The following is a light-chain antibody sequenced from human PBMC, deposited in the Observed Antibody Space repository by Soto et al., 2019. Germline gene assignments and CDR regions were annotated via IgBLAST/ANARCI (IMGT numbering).Light chain of an antibody. CDR1: TSDVGGYNF. CDR3: SSYVSSSTWV. J-gene: IGLJ3*02. Sequence: QSALTQPASVSGSPGQSITISCTGTTSDVGGYNFVSWYQQFPGKAPKLMIYEVTTRPSGVSNRFSGSKSGNTASLTISGLQAEDEAAYYCSSYVSSSTWVFGGGTKLTVL. CDR2: EVT. V-gene: IGLV2-14*01.